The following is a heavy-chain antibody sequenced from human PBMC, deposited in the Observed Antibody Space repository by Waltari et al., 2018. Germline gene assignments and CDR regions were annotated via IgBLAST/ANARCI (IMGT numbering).Heavy chain of an antibody. J-gene: IGHJ3*02. Sequence: QLQLQESGPGLVKPSETLSLTCTVSGGSISSSSYYWGWIRQPPGKGLEWIGSSYYSGSTYDNPSLKSRVTISVDTSKNQFSLKLSSVTAADTAVYYCARAGIHDAFDIWGQGTMVTVSS. D-gene: IGHD6-13*01. CDR1: GGSISSSSYY. CDR3: ARAGIHDAFDI. CDR2: SYYSGST. V-gene: IGHV4-39*01.